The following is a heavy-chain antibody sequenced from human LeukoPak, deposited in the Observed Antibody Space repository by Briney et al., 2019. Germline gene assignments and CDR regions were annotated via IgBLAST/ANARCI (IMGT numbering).Heavy chain of an antibody. J-gene: IGHJ5*02. D-gene: IGHD2-2*01. CDR3: VACSSGSCYGDRFDP. Sequence: GGSLRLSCAASGFTFNNYAMSWVRQAPGKGLEWVSAVSGSGDSHYADSVKGRFTISRDNSKNTLYLQMNSLRAEDAAVYYCVACSSGSCYGDRFDPWGQGTLVTVSS. CDR2: VSGSGDS. CDR1: GFTFNNYA. V-gene: IGHV3-23*01.